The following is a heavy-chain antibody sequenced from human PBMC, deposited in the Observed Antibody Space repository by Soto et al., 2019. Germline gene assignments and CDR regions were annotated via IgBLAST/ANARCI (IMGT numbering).Heavy chain of an antibody. D-gene: IGHD6-13*01. Sequence: PGESLKISCKGSGYSFTNYWLGWVRQVPGKGLEWMGIIYPGDSETKYSPSFQGHVTISADKSISTAYLQWSSLKASDTAMYYCARLQAAAGDNDLTFDYWGQGTLVTVSS. CDR3: ARLQAAAGDNDLTFDY. V-gene: IGHV5-51*01. CDR1: GYSFTNYW. J-gene: IGHJ4*02. CDR2: IYPGDSET.